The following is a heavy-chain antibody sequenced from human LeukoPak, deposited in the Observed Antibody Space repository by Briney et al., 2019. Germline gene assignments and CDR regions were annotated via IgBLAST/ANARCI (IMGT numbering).Heavy chain of an antibody. CDR1: GFTFSYYW. CDR3: AKDPGYYDSSGYY. D-gene: IGHD3-22*01. CDR2: ISGSGGST. V-gene: IGHV3-23*01. Sequence: GSLRLSCAAPGFTFSYYWMSWVRQAPGKGLEWVSAISGSGGSTYYADSVKGRFTISRDNSKNTLYLQMNSLRAEDTAVYYCAKDPGYYDSSGYYWGQGTLVTVSS. J-gene: IGHJ4*02.